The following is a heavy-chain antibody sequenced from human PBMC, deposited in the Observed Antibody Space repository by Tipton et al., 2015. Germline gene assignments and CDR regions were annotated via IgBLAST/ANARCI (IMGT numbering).Heavy chain of an antibody. D-gene: IGHD4-23*01. V-gene: IGHV4-61*03. Sequence: TLSLTCTVSGGSVTSGSYYWSWIRQPPGKGLEWIGYISYTETSHYNPSLKSRITISVDTYKNDLSLKLRTVTAADTAVCYCARHLNNGGNCHWDYWGQGALVPVS. CDR2: ISYTETS. J-gene: IGHJ4*02. CDR3: ARHLNNGGNCHWDY. CDR1: GGSVTSGSYY.